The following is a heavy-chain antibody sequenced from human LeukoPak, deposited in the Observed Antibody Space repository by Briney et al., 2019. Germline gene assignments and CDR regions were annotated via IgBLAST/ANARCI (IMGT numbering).Heavy chain of an antibody. D-gene: IGHD3-16*01. CDR2: IYYSGST. CDR1: GGSISSSSYY. V-gene: IGHV4-39*01. Sequence: NPSETLSLTCTVSGGSISSSSYYWGWIRQPPGRGLEWIGSIYYSGSTYYNPSLKSRVTISVDTSKNQFSLKLSSVTAADTAVYYCARRGQSTDYWGQGTLVTVSS. CDR3: ARRGQSTDY. J-gene: IGHJ4*02.